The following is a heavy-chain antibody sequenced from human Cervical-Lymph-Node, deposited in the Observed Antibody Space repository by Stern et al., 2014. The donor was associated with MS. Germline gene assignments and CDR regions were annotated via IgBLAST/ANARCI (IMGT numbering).Heavy chain of an antibody. Sequence: EMQLVESGGGLVKPGGSLRLSCTASGFTFSSFSMNWARQAPGQGLEWISTISSGSEYTYYGDSVKGRFTISRDNAKNSLFLQMDSLRTEDTAVYYCTRDGQGGYWGQGTLVTVSS. V-gene: IGHV3-21*01. J-gene: IGHJ4*02. CDR3: TRDGQGGY. CDR1: GFTFSSFS. D-gene: IGHD3-16*01. CDR2: ISSGSEYT.